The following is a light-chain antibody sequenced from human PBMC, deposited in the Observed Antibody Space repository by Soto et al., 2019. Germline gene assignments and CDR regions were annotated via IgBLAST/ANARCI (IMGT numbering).Light chain of an antibody. J-gene: IGLJ2*01. Sequence: ALTQPASVSGSPGQSITISCTGTSSDVGGYNYVSWYQQHPGKAPKLMIYEVSNRPSGVSNRFSGSKSGNTASLTISGLQAEDEADYYCNSYTSSSPRDVVFGGGTKLTVL. CDR3: NSYTSSSPRDVV. V-gene: IGLV2-14*01. CDR1: SSDVGGYNY. CDR2: EVS.